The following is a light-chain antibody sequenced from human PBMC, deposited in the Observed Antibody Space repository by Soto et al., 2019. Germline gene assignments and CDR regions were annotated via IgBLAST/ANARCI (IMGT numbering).Light chain of an antibody. J-gene: IGLJ2*01. CDR2: GNI. CDR3: QTYDSSLSGLGV. CDR1: SSNIGAGYD. Sequence: QPVLTQPPSVSGAPGQRVTISCTGSSSNIGAGYDVHWYQQLPGTAPKLLIYGNINRPSGVPDRFSGSKSGTSASLAITGLQAEDEADYYCQTYDSSLSGLGVFGGGTKVTVL. V-gene: IGLV1-40*01.